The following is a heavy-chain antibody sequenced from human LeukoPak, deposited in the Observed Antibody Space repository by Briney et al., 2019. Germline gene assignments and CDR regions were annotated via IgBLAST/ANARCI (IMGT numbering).Heavy chain of an antibody. V-gene: IGHV1-46*01. CDR3: ARDLSGSHSRFDY. CDR1: GYTFTSYG. CDR2: INPSGGST. D-gene: IGHD1-26*01. Sequence: GASVKVSCKASGYTFTSYGISWVRQAPGQGLEWMGIINPSGGSTSYAQKFQGRVTMTRDTSTSTVYMELSSLRSEDTAVYYCARDLSGSHSRFDYWGQGTLVTVSS. J-gene: IGHJ4*02.